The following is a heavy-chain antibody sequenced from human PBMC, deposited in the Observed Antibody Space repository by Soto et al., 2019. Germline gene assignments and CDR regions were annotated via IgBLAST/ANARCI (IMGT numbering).Heavy chain of an antibody. CDR1: GYTFTSYA. Sequence: GASVKVSCKASGYTFTSYAIHWVRQAPGQRLEWMGWINARNGNTEYSQKFQGRVTIARDTSATTAYMELSSLISEDTAVYYCAREARGYCRGGTCSGYWFDPWGPGTLVTVSS. J-gene: IGHJ5*02. V-gene: IGHV1-3*01. CDR2: INARNGNT. D-gene: IGHD2-15*01. CDR3: AREARGYCRGGTCSGYWFDP.